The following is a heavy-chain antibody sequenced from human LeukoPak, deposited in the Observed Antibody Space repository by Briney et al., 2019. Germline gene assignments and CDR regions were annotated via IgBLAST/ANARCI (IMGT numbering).Heavy chain of an antibody. CDR2: INHSGST. J-gene: IGHJ4*02. CDR3: ARTSSSSSEGDY. V-gene: IGHV4-34*01. Sequence: SETLSLTCAVYGGSFSGYYWTWIRQPPGKGLEWIGEINHSGSTNYNPSLKSRVTVSVDTSKNQFSLKLTSVTAADTAVYYCARTSSSSSEGDYWGQGTLVTVSS. CDR1: GGSFSGYY. D-gene: IGHD6-6*01.